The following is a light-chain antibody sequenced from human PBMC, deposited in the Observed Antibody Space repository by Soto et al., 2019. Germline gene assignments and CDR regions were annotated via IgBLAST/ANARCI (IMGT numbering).Light chain of an antibody. CDR3: QQANSFPLT. CDR1: KGTSSW. J-gene: IGKJ4*01. V-gene: IGKV1-12*01. CDR2: AGS. Sequence: DSQMTQSPSSVSASVGDRVTITCGASKGTSSWLALYQQEPGKATKILIYAGSSVPCGVPSRFSGSGSGTDFTLTIRSLQPEDFATYYSQQANSFPLTFGGGTKGDIK.